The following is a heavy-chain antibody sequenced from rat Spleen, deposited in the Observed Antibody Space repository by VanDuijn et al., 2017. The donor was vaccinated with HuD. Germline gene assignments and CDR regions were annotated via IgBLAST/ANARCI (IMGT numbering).Heavy chain of an antibody. D-gene: IGHD1-2*01. V-gene: IGHV5-20*01. CDR1: GFTFSDYY. CDR3: TRGELYYSSCLY. CDR2: ITNTGGST. J-gene: IGHJ2*01. Sequence: EVQLVESDGGLVQPGRSLKLSCAASGFTFSDYYMAWVRQAPTKGLEWVASITNTGGSTYYPDSVKGRFTISRDNAKSTLYLQMNSLRSEDTATYYCTRGELYYSSCLYWGQGVMVTVSS.